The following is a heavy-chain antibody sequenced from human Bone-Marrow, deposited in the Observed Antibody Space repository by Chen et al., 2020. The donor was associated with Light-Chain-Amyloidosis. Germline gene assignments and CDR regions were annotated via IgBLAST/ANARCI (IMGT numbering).Heavy chain of an antibody. J-gene: IGHJ3*01. CDR1: GLSFNPHG. CDR3: AQDFTSGVTAFDDPFDV. CDR2: ISGCCERT. V-gene: IGHV3-23*01. Sequence: VQLLESGGGLVQPGGSLRLSWAASGLSFNPHGRSWVRQAPGKGLEGVSGISGCCERTFYADSVKCRFTVSLDSSKNTLYLQMNSLRVDDTAVYYCAQDFTSGVTAFDDPFDVWGQGTMVTVSP. D-gene: IGHD2-21*02.